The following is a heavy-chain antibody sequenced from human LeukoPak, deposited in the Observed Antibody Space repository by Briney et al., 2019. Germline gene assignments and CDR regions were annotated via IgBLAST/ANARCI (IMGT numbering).Heavy chain of an antibody. Sequence: GGSLRLSCAASGVTFSNYGMYWVRQAPGKGLEWVSGLSGSGDITYYTDSVKGRFTISRDNSKNTLYLEMNNLRAEDTALYYCAKRGNAISFFDPWGQGTLVTVSS. CDR3: AKRGNAISFFDP. CDR1: GVTFSNYG. J-gene: IGHJ5*02. V-gene: IGHV3-23*01. CDR2: LSGSGDIT. D-gene: IGHD2/OR15-2a*01.